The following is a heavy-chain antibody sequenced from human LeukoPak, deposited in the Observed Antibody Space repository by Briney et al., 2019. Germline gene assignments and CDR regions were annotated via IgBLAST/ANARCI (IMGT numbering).Heavy chain of an antibody. CDR1: GFTFSSYG. Sequence: GSLRLSCAASGFTFSSYGMHWVRPAPGKGLEWVAVIWYDGSNKYYADSVKGRFTISRDNSKNTLYLQMNSLRAEDTAVYYCARAGIAAAGSPDYWGQGTLVTVSS. J-gene: IGHJ4*02. V-gene: IGHV3-33*01. CDR2: IWYDGSNK. CDR3: ARAGIAAAGSPDY. D-gene: IGHD6-13*01.